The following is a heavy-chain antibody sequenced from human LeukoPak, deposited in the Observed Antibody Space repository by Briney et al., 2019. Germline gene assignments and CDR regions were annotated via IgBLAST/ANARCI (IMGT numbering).Heavy chain of an antibody. D-gene: IGHD4-17*01. CDR1: GGSFSGYY. Sequence: SETLSLTCAVYGGSFSGYYWSWIRQPPGKGLEWIGEINHSGSTNYNPSLKSRVTISVDTSKNQFSLKLSSVTAADTAVYYCARPRRPTVTTMAGWRRALWFDPWGQGTLVTVSS. V-gene: IGHV4-34*01. J-gene: IGHJ5*02. CDR3: ARPRRPTVTTMAGWRRALWFDP. CDR2: INHSGST.